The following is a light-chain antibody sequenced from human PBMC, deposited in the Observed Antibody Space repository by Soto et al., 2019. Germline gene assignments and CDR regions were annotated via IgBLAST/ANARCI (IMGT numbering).Light chain of an antibody. Sequence: DIQMTQSPSSLSASVGDGGTITCRASQSISSDLNWYPQKPGKAPKLLIYKASTLESAGPPTFSGSGSGPESTLTTGSLQPADFATYYCQQTSSSPWTFGQGTKVDIK. V-gene: IGKV1-39*01. CDR3: QQTSSSPWT. CDR2: KAS. J-gene: IGKJ1*01. CDR1: QSISSD.